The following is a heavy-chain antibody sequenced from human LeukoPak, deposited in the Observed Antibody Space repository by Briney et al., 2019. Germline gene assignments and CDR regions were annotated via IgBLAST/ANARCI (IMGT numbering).Heavy chain of an antibody. CDR2: IYSGGST. J-gene: IGHJ3*02. CDR3: ARDLRGEPNAFDI. CDR1: GFTVSSNY. Sequence: GGSPRLSCAASGFTVSSNYMSWVRQAPGKGLEWVSVIYSGGSTYYADSVKGRFTISRDNSKNTLYLQMNSLRAEDTAVYYCARDLRGEPNAFDIWGQGTMVTVSS. D-gene: IGHD4-17*01. V-gene: IGHV3-66*01.